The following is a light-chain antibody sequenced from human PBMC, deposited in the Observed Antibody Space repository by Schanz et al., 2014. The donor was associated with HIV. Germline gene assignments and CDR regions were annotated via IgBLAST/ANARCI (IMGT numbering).Light chain of an antibody. CDR2: ATS. CDR1: QRLSSSY. J-gene: IGKJ2*03. CDR3: QQYNNWPLG. Sequence: EIVLTQPPGTLSLPPGERATLSCGASQRLSSSYLAWYQQKRDQPPRLVIYATSTRAAGIPDRFSGTGSGTDFTLTISSLEPEDFAVYYCQQYNNWPLGFGQGTKLEIK. V-gene: IGKV3-20*01.